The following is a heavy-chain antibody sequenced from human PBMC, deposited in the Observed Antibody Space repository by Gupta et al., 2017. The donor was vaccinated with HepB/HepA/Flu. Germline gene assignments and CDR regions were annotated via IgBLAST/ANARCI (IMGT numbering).Heavy chain of an antibody. D-gene: IGHD6-6*01. V-gene: IGHV6-1*01. J-gene: IGHJ6*02. CDR3: ARGGGIAARPGYYGMDV. Sequence: QVQLQQSGPGLVKPSQTLSLTCVISGDSVSTHSAAWNWIRQSPSRGLEWLGRTYYRSKWYNDYAVSVKSRITINPDTSKNQCSLQLNSVTPEDTAVYYCARGGGIAARPGYYGMDVWGQGTTVTVSS. CDR2: TYYRSKWYN. CDR1: GDSVSTHSAA.